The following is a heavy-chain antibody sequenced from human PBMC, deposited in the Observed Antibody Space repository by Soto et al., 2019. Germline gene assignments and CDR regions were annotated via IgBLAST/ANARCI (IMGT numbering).Heavy chain of an antibody. CDR3: AREGYCSGGSCYSRTLDY. V-gene: IGHV4-34*01. CDR1: GGSFSGYY. CDR2: INHSGST. Sequence: SETLSLTCAVYGGSFSGYYWSWIRQPPGKGLEWIGEINHSGSTNYNPSLKSRVTISVDTSKNQFSLKLSSVTAADTAVYYCAREGYCSGGSCYSRTLDYWGQGTLVTVSS. J-gene: IGHJ4*02. D-gene: IGHD2-15*01.